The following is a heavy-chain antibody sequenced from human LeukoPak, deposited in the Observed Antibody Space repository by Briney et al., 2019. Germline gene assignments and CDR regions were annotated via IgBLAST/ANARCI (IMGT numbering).Heavy chain of an antibody. D-gene: IGHD2-15*01. V-gene: IGHV3-23*01. J-gene: IGHJ4*01. CDR1: GFSLSTFA. CDR2: IGAGDGYT. CDR3: ARAPVVPCRGAFCYPLDY. Sequence: GGSLRLSCVASGFSLSTFAMSWVRQSPEKGLEWVSAIGAGDGYTYHADSVKGRFTMSRDISRNTVYLQMNSLRVDDTAVYFCARAPVVPCRGAFCYPLDYWGHGILITVSS.